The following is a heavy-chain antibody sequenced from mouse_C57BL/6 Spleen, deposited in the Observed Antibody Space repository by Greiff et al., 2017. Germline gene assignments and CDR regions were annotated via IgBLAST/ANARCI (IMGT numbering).Heavy chain of an antibody. CDR1: GYSITSGYY. V-gene: IGHV3-6*01. CDR3: ARGGLLVFDY. D-gene: IGHD1-1*01. J-gene: IGHJ2*01. Sequence: EVKLMESGPGLVKPSQSLSLTCSVTGYSITSGYYWNWIRQFPGNKLEWMGYISYDGSNNYNPSLKNRISITRDTSKNQFFLKLNSVTTEDTATYYCARGGLLVFDYWGQGTTLTVSS. CDR2: ISYDGSN.